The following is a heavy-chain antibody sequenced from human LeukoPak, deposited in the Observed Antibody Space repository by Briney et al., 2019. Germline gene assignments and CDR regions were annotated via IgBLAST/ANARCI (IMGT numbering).Heavy chain of an antibody. CDR1: GYTFTSYD. J-gene: IGHJ4*02. CDR3: ARARRADGYHFDY. CDR2: MNPNSGTT. V-gene: IGHV1-8*01. Sequence: ASVKVSCKASGYTFTSYDINWVRQATGQGLEWMGWMNPNSGTTGYAQKFQGRVTMTRNTSISTAYMELSSLRSEDTAVYYCARARRADGYHFDYWGQGTLVTVSS. D-gene: IGHD1-1*01.